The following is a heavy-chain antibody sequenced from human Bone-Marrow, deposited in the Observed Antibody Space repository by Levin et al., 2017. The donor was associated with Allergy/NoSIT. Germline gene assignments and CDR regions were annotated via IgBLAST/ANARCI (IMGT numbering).Heavy chain of an antibody. V-gene: IGHV5-51*01. CDR2: IYPGDSDT. Sequence: KVSCRASGYSFTNYWIGWVRQMPGKGLEWMGIIYPGDSDTIYSPSFQGQVTISADKPITTAFLQWSSLKASDTAMYFCARHEASFDTSGYYWMGSWGQGTLVTVSS. D-gene: IGHD3-22*01. CDR3: ARHEASFDTSGYYWMGS. J-gene: IGHJ4*02. CDR1: GYSFTNYW.